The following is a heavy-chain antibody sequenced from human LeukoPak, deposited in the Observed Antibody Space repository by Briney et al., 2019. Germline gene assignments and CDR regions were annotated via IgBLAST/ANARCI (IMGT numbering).Heavy chain of an antibody. Sequence: GSLRLSCAASGFTFSRYTMHWVRQAPGKGLEHVSAIGSNGGSTYHANSVKGRFIITRDNSKNTLYLQMGSLRAEDMAVYYCVRTIAVAVAFDYWGQGTLVTVSS. CDR3: VRTIAVAVAFDY. CDR2: IGSNGGST. CDR1: GFTFSRYT. D-gene: IGHD6-19*01. J-gene: IGHJ4*02. V-gene: IGHV3-64*01.